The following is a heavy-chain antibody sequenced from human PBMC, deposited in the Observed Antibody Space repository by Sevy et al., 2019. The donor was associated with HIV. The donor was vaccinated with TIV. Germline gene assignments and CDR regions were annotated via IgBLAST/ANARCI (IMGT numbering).Heavy chain of an antibody. CDR2: IYYNGHI. J-gene: IGHJ4*02. V-gene: IGHV4-59*08. CDR3: AGENAWGRGYS. CDR1: GGSITSLY. Sequence: KQSQTLSLTCTVSGGSITSLYWNWIQQPLGKGLEWIANIYYNGHINYNPSLKSRVTLSLDTSKNQFSLRLSSVTAADTAMYYCAGENAWGRGYSWGQGTLVTVSS. D-gene: IGHD1-26*01.